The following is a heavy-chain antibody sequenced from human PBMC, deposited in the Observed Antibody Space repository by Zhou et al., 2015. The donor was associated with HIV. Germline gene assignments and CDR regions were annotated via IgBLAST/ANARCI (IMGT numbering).Heavy chain of an antibody. CDR1: GGTFSSYA. Sequence: QVQLVQSGAEVKKPGSSVKVSCKASGGTFSSYAISWVRQAPGQGLEWMGGIIPIFGTANYAQKFQGRVTITADESTSTAYMELSSLRSEDTAVYYCARSHRMITFGGVIGPYSGYYYMDVWGKGTTVTVSS. D-gene: IGHD3-16*02. J-gene: IGHJ6*03. V-gene: IGHV1-69*01. CDR3: ARSHRMITFGGVIGPYSGYYYMDV. CDR2: IIPIFGTA.